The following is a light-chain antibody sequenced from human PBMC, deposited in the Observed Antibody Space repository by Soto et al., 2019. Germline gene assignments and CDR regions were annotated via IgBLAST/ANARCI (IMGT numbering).Light chain of an antibody. CDR1: QSISSY. J-gene: IGKJ3*01. CDR3: QQSYSTPPFT. CDR2: AAS. Sequence: DIQMTQSPSSLSASVGDRVTITCRASQSISSYLNWYQQNPGKAPKLLIYAASSLQSGVPSRFSGSGSGTDFTLTISSLQPEDFATYYCQQSYSTPPFTFGPGTKVDI. V-gene: IGKV1-39*01.